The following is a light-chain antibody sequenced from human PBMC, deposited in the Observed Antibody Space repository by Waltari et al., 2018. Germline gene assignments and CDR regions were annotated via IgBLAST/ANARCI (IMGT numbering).Light chain of an antibody. V-gene: IGLV1-47*02. CDR3: AAWDNSLSSGL. CDR1: SSNIGTNY. J-gene: IGLJ2*01. CDR2: YNK. Sequence: QSVLTQPPSASGAPGQSVTISCSGSSSNIGTNYVYWYQQLPGTAPKLLIYYNKDRPSGVPDRFSGSKSGTSASLAITGLRSEDEADYYCAAWDNSLSSGLFGGGTRLTVL.